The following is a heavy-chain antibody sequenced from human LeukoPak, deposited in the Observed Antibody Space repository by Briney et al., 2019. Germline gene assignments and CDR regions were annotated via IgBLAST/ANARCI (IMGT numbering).Heavy chain of an antibody. CDR3: AKGELGYCSSTSCQGDYYYYGMDV. Sequence: GGSLRLSCAASGFTFSSYAMSWVRRAPGKGLEWVSAISGSGGSTYYADSVKGRFTISRDNSKNTLYLQMNSLRAEDTAVYYCAKGELGYCSSTSCQGDYYYYGMDVWGQGTTVTVSS. J-gene: IGHJ6*02. CDR2: ISGSGGST. CDR1: GFTFSSYA. D-gene: IGHD2-2*01. V-gene: IGHV3-23*01.